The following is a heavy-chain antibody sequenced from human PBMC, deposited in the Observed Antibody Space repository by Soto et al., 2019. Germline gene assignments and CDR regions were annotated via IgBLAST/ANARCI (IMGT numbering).Heavy chain of an antibody. D-gene: IGHD6-13*01. CDR1: GYTFTNYY. CDR3: ARGLAAGDY. J-gene: IGHJ4*02. V-gene: IGHV1-46*01. Sequence: ASVKVSCKASGYTFTNYYIHWVRQAPGQGLEWMAIINPSGGSTNYAQKFQGRVTLARDTFANTVYMELSSLRSEDTAIYYCARGLAAGDYWGQGTLVTVSS. CDR2: INPSGGST.